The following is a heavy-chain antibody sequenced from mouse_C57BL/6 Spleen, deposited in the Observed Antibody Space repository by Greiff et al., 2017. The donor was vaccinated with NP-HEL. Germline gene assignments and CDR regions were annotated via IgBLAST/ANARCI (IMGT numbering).Heavy chain of an antibody. CDR2: INPSNGGT. CDR1: GYTFTSYW. D-gene: IGHD2-4*01. V-gene: IGHV1-53*01. J-gene: IGHJ3*01. Sequence: QVQLKQPGTELVKPGASVKLSCKASGYTFTSYWMHWVKQRPGQGLEWIGNINPSNGGTNYNEKFKSKATLTVDKSSSTAYMQLSSLTSEDSAVYYCARKGDYDYDVEDWFAYWGQGTLVTVSA. CDR3: ARKGDYDYDVEDWFAY.